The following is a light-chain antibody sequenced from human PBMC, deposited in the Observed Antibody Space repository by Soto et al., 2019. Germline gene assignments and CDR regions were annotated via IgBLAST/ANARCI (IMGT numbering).Light chain of an antibody. Sequence: QSALTQPASVSGSPGQSITISCTGTSSDIGAHTYVSWFQQHPGKVPKVIIYNVSTRPSGISDRFSGSKSGNTASLTISGRQAEDEAYYYCRSYAGGFVVFGGGTKVTVL. CDR3: RSYAGGFVV. J-gene: IGLJ2*01. CDR2: NVS. V-gene: IGLV2-14*01. CDR1: SSDIGAHTY.